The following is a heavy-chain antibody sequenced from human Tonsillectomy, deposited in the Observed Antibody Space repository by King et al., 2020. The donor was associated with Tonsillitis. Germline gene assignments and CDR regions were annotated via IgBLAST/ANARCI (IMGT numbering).Heavy chain of an antibody. CDR3: ARDRNWGPDY. CDR1: GYTFTGSY. D-gene: IGHD7-27*01. V-gene: IGHV1-2*02. Sequence: VQLVESGAEVKKPGASVKVSCRASGYTFTGSYMHWIRQAPGQGLEWMGWIYPNSGGTHYAQRFQGRVTMTRDTSISTVYMELSSLTSDDTAVYYWARDRNWGPDYWGQGTLVTVSS. J-gene: IGHJ4*02. CDR2: IYPNSGGT.